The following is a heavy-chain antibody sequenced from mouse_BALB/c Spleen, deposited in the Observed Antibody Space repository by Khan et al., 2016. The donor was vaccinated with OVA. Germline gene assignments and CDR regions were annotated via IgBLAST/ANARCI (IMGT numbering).Heavy chain of an antibody. D-gene: IGHD3-3*01. V-gene: IGHV5-17*02. J-gene: IGHJ4*01. CDR3: ARREGLYAMDY. CDR2: ISSGSSTI. Sequence: EVELVESGGGLVQPGGSRKLSCAASGFTFSSFGMHWVRPAPEKGLEWVAFISSGSSTIYYADTVKGRFTISRDDPKNTLFLQMTSLRSEDTAMYYCARREGLYAMDYWGQGTSVTVSS. CDR1: GFTFSSFG.